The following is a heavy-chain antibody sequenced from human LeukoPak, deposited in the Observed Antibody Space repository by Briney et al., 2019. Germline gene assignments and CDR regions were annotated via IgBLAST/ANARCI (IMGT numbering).Heavy chain of an antibody. CDR2: IYHSGST. CDR1: GYSISSGYY. D-gene: IGHD2-15*01. CDR3: ARQAAYDAFDI. J-gene: IGHJ3*02. Sequence: SETLSLTCAVSGYSISSGYYWGWIRQPPGKGLEWIGSIYHSGSTYYNPSLKSRVTISVDTSKNQFSLKLSSVTAADTAVYYCARQAAYDAFDIWGQGTMATVSS. V-gene: IGHV4-38-2*01.